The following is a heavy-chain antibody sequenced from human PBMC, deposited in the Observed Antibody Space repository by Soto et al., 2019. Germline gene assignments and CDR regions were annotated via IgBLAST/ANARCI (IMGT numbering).Heavy chain of an antibody. D-gene: IGHD5-12*01. CDR1: GGSISSGGYY. CDR3: ARDSPGRDGYKVIDY. CDR2: IYYSGST. V-gene: IGHV4-31*03. Sequence: QVQLQESGPGLVKPSQTLSLTCTVSGGSISSGGYYWSWIRQHPGKGLEWIGYIYYSGSTYYNPSLKSRVTISVDTSKNQFSLKLSSVTAADTAVYYCARDSPGRDGYKVIDYWGQGTLVTVSS. J-gene: IGHJ4*02.